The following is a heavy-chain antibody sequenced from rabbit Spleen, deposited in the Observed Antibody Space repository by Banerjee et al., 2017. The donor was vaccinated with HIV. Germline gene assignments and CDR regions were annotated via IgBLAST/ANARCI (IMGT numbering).Heavy chain of an antibody. D-gene: IGHD1-1*01. CDR1: GFSFSDRDV. V-gene: IGHV1S45*01. J-gene: IGHJ4*01. CDR2: INAITGKA. CDR3: ARENSGILPFTL. Sequence: QEQLEESGGGLVKPEGSLTLTCKASGFSFSDRDVMCWVRQAPGKGLEWIGCINAITGKAVYASWAKGRFTFSRTSSTTVTLQMTSLTAADTATYFCARENSGILPFTLWGPGTLVTVS.